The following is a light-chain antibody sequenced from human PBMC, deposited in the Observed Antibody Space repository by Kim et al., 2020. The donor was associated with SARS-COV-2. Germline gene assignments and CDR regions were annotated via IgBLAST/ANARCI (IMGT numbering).Light chain of an antibody. V-gene: IGLV3-1*01. CDR3: QAWDSSTHNYV. J-gene: IGLJ1*01. CDR2: QDN. CDR1: TLGDKY. Sequence: SPGQTASITCSGYTLGDKYVSWYQQKPGQSPVVDIYQDNQRPSGIPERFSGSNSGNTATLTISGTQAMDEADYYCQAWDSSTHNYVFGAGTKVTVL.